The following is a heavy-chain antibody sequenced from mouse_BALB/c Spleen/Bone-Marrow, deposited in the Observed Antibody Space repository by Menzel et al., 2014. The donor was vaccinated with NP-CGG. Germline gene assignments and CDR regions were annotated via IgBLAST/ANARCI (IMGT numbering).Heavy chain of an antibody. D-gene: IGHD1-1*01. CDR1: GFSLTDYG. CDR2: IWGGGST. V-gene: IGHV2-6-5*01. CDR3: AKLGRSYYYVDV. Sequence: VQLQESGPSLVAPSQSLSITCTVSGFSLTDYGVSWIRQPPGKGLEWLGVIWGGGSTYYNSALKSRLSISKDDSKSQVFLKMNSLQTVDTAMYYCAKLGRSYYYVDVWGAGTTVTVSS. J-gene: IGHJ1*01.